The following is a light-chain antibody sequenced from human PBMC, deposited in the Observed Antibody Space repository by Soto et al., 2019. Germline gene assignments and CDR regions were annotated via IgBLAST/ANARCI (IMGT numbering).Light chain of an antibody. V-gene: IGKV3-15*01. CDR2: GAS. CDR1: QSMGSN. Sequence: EIVMTHSPATLSVSPWEIATLSCGASQSMGSNLAWYQQKPGQAPRLLIYGASTRATGIPARFSGSGSGTEFTLTITSLQSEDFAVYYCQQYHNCPRTFGHGTKVDIK. CDR3: QQYHNCPRT. J-gene: IGKJ1*01.